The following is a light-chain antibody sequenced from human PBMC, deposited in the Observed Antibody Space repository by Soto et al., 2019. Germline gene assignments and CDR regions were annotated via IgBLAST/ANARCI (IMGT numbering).Light chain of an antibody. V-gene: IGLV2-14*03. CDR2: DVN. Sequence: QSVLTQPASVSGSPGQSITISCTGTTSDVGRYDYVSWYQQHPDKAPKIMIYDVNNRPSGVSNRFSGSKSGNTASLTISGLQAEDEADYYCSSYTSSSTLVFGGGTKLTVL. CDR1: TSDVGRYDY. J-gene: IGLJ2*01. CDR3: SSYTSSSTLV.